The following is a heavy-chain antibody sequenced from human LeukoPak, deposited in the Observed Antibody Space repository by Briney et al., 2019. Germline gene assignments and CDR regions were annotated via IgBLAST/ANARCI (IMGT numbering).Heavy chain of an antibody. CDR3: ARTLTWRSAAQNLKADWFDP. J-gene: IGHJ5*02. V-gene: IGHV4-59*01. CDR2: IYYSGST. CDR1: GGSISSYY. Sequence: PSETLSLTCTVSGGSISSYYWSWIRQPPGRGLEWIGYIYYSGSTNYNPSLKSRVTISVDTSKNQFSLKLSSVTAADTAVYYCARTLTWRSAAQNLKADWFDPWGQGTLVTVSS. D-gene: IGHD1-1*01.